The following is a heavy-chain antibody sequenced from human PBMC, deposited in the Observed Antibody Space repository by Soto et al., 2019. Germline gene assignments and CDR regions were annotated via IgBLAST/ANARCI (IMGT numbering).Heavy chain of an antibody. Sequence: QVRLQESGPRLVEPSETLSLTCSVSGASIGSYHWSWIRQAAGKGLEWIGRLYNSGETKYNPALQSRVSMSVDASKNLFSLKLRSVTAADTAVYYCAKHSDFWNGPAGPWGQGALVTVSS. CDR2: LYNSGET. CDR3: AKHSDFWNGPAGP. CDR1: GASIGSYH. D-gene: IGHD3-3*01. V-gene: IGHV4-4*07. J-gene: IGHJ5*02.